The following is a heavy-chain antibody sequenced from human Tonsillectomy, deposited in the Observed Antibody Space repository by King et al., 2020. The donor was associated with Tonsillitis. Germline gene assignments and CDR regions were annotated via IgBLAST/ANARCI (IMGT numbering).Heavy chain of an antibody. CDR3: ARSKSVPTGWFAP. CDR1: GGSFSSYY. Sequence: VQLQQWGAGLLKPSETLSLTCAVYGGSFSSYYWSWIRQPPGQGLEYIGEIIHGGSTNYNPSLKSRVTISVDTSKNQFSLKLNSVTAADTAVYYCARSKSVPTGWFAPWGPGTLVTVSS. D-gene: IGHD4-11*01. J-gene: IGHJ5*02. CDR2: IIHGGST. V-gene: IGHV4-34*12.